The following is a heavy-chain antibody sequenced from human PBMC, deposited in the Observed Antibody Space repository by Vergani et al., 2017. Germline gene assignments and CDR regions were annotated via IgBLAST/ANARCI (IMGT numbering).Heavy chain of an antibody. Sequence: QVQLQESGPGLVKPSETLSLTCAVSGYSISSGYYWGWIRQPPGKGLEWIGEINHSGSTNYNPSLKSRVTISVDTSKNQFSLKLSSVTAADTAVYYCASRLRGRWGQGTMVTVSS. D-gene: IGHD4-17*01. J-gene: IGHJ3*01. CDR3: ASRLRGR. CDR1: GYSISSGYY. CDR2: INHSGST. V-gene: IGHV4-38-2*01.